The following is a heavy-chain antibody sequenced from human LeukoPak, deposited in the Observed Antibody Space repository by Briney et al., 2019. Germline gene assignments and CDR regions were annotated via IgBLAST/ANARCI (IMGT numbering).Heavy chain of an antibody. D-gene: IGHD5-12*01. Sequence: ASVKVSCKVSGYTLTELSMHWVRQAPGKGLEWMGGFDPEDGETIYAQKFQGRVTMTEDTSTDTAYMELSSLRSDDTAVYYCARVRSGYSGYGGYFDYWGQGTLVTVSS. J-gene: IGHJ4*02. CDR2: FDPEDGET. CDR1: GYTLTELS. CDR3: ARVRSGYSGYGGYFDY. V-gene: IGHV1-24*01.